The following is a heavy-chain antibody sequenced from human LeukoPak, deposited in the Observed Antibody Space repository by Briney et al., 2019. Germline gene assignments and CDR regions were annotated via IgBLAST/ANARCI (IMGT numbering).Heavy chain of an antibody. CDR1: GYSISSGYY. CDR2: IYHSGST. V-gene: IGHV4-38-2*01. J-gene: IGHJ1*01. CDR3: ARHVGSVVTIGF. Sequence: SETLSLTCAVSGYSISSGYYWGRIRQPPGKGLEWIGSIYHSGSTYYNPSLKSRVTISVDTSKNQFSLKLSSVTAADTAVYYCARHVGSVVTIGFWGQGTGVIVSS. D-gene: IGHD3-3*01.